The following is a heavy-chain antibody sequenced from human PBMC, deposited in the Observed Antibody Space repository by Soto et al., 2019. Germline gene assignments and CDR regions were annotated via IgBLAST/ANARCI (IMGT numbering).Heavy chain of an antibody. CDR1: GGSVSSGSYY. Sequence: TSETLSLTCTVSGGSVSSGSYYWSWIRQPPGKGLEWIGYIHYSGSTNYNPSLKSRVTISVDTSKNQFSLKLSSVTASDTAVYYCARTLNWRYELDYWGQGTLVTVSS. CDR3: ARTLNWRYELDY. D-gene: IGHD1-1*01. CDR2: IHYSGST. J-gene: IGHJ4*02. V-gene: IGHV4-61*01.